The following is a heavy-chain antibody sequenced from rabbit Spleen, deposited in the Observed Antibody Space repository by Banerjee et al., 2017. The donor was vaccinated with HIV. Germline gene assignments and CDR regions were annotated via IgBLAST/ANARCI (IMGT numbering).Heavy chain of an antibody. V-gene: IGHV1S40*01. D-gene: IGHD1-1*01. CDR1: GVSFSISSY. J-gene: IGHJ6*01. Sequence: QSLEESGGDLAKPGASLTLTCIASGVSFSISSYMCWVRQAPGKGLEWIACIDSGSSGFTYFATWAKGRFTISKTSSTTVTLQMTRLTAADTATYFCARDTSSSFSSYGMDLWGQGTLVTVS. CDR2: IDSGSSGFT. CDR3: ARDTSSSFSSYGMDL.